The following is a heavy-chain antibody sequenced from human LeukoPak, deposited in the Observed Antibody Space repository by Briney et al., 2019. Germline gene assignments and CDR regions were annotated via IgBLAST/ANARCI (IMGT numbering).Heavy chain of an antibody. D-gene: IGHD4-17*01. J-gene: IGHJ6*02. CDR1: GFTFSSYG. CDR3: ARGDGYYDYFYGMDV. V-gene: IGHV3-30*03. Sequence: GGSLRLSCAASGFTFSSYGMHWVRQAPGKGLEWVAVISYDGSNKYYADSVKGRFTISRDNSKNTLYLQMKSQSAEDTAVYYCARGDGYYDYFYGMDVWGQGTTVTVSS. CDR2: ISYDGSNK.